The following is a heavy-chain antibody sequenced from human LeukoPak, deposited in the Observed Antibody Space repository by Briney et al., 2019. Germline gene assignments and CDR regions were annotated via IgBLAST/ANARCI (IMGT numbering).Heavy chain of an antibody. D-gene: IGHD6-13*01. CDR1: GFIFSSYW. Sequence: PGGSLRLSCAASGFIFSSYWMHWVRQTPGKGLVWISRMNSGGNSTNYADSVKGRFTISRDNTKNTLYLQMNSLRVEDTAVYYCARRLHSSNWYYFDYWGQGTLVTVSS. CDR2: MNSGGNST. J-gene: IGHJ4*02. V-gene: IGHV3-74*01. CDR3: ARRLHSSNWYYFDY.